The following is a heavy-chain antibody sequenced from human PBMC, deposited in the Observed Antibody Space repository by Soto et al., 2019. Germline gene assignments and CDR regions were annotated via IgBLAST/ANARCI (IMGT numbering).Heavy chain of an antibody. V-gene: IGHV3-30*18. D-gene: IGHD6-19*01. CDR1: GFTFSNHG. J-gene: IGHJ5*02. Sequence: PGGSLRLSCVASGFTFSNHGMHWVRQAPGKGLEWVAVISYDGSNKHYADSVKGRFTISRDNSKNTLGLQMNSLRAEDTAVYYCAKSSGWYINWFDPWGQGTLVTVSS. CDR2: ISYDGSNK. CDR3: AKSSGWYINWFDP.